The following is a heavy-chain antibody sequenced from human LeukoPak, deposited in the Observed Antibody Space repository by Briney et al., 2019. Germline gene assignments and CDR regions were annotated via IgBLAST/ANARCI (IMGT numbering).Heavy chain of an antibody. CDR1: GFTFSDYY. Sequence: RGSLRLSCAASGFTFSDYYMSWIRQAPGKGLEWVSYISSSGSTVYYADSVKGRFTISRDNAKNSLYLQMNSLRAEDTAVYYCARAPGYSSSWSLDWGQGTLVTVSS. CDR3: ARAPGYSSSWSLD. J-gene: IGHJ4*02. CDR2: ISSSGSTV. D-gene: IGHD6-13*01. V-gene: IGHV3-11*04.